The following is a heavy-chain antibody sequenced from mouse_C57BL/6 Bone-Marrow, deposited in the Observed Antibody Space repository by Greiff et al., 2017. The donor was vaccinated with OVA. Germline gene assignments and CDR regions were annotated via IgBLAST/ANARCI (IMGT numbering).Heavy chain of an antibody. V-gene: IGHV1-61*01. CDR1: GYTFTSYW. Sequence: QVQLQQPGAELVRPGSSVKLSCKASGYTFTSYWMDWVKQRPGQGLEWIGNIYPSDSETHYNQKFKDKATLTVDKSSSTAYMQLSSLTSEDSAVYYCARGIYYGKAMDYWGQGTPVTVSS. J-gene: IGHJ4*01. CDR2: IYPSDSET. CDR3: ARGIYYGKAMDY. D-gene: IGHD2-1*01.